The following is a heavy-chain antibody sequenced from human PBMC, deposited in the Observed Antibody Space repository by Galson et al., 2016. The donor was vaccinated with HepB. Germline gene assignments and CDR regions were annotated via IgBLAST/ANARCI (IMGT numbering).Heavy chain of an antibody. V-gene: IGHV4-59*08. D-gene: IGHD1-26*01. J-gene: IGHJ4*02. CDR3: ARAGSYVPSFGY. Sequence: SETLSLTCTVSGDSITNYYWNWIRQPPGKGLEWIGYIYYRVNTNYNPSLKSRVTISADTSKNQFSLKLTSVTAADTAIYYCARAGSYVPSFGYWGQGTLVTVSS. CDR2: IYYRVNT. CDR1: GDSITNYY.